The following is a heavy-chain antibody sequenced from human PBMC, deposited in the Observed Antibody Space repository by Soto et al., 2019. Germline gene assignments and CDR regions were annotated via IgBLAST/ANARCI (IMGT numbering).Heavy chain of an antibody. CDR1: GFTLSSYA. V-gene: IGHV3-23*01. D-gene: IGHD6-13*01. CDR3: ARDVGNNGYYCGMDV. J-gene: IGHJ6*02. Sequence: EVQLLESGGGLVKPGGSLRLSCAASGFTLSSYAMNWVRQAPGKGLEWVAVIRGSGDDINYADSVKGRFTISRDNSKNTLFLQMNTLRAEDTAAYFCARDVGNNGYYCGMDVWGQGTTVTVSS. CDR2: IRGSGDDI.